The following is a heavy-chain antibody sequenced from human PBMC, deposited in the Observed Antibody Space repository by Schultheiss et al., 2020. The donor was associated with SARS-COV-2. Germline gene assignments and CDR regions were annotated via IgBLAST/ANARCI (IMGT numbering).Heavy chain of an antibody. J-gene: IGHJ2*01. D-gene: IGHD4-17*01. Sequence: SQTLSLTCAVYGGSFSGYYWSWIRQPPGKGLEWIGEIYHSGSTNYNPSLKSRVTISVDTSKNQFSLKLSSVTAADTAVYYCARVAVTTFWYFDLWGRGTLVTVSS. V-gene: IGHV4-34*01. CDR1: GGSFSGYY. CDR2: IYHSGST. CDR3: ARVAVTTFWYFDL.